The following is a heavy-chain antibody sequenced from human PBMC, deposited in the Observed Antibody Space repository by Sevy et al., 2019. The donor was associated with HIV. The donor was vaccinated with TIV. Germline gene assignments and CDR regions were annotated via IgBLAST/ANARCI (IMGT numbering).Heavy chain of an antibody. Sequence: SLRLSCAASGFTFDDYAMHWVRQAPGKGLEWVSGISWNSGTIVYADSVKGRFTISRDNAKNSLYLQMNSLRAEDTALYYCATAHYDSSGYYIDYWGQGTLVTVSS. D-gene: IGHD3-22*01. CDR1: GFTFDDYA. J-gene: IGHJ4*02. V-gene: IGHV3-9*01. CDR3: ATAHYDSSGYYIDY. CDR2: ISWNSGTI.